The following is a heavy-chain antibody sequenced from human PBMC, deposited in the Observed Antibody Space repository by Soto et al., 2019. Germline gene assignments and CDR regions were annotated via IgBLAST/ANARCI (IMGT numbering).Heavy chain of an antibody. Sequence: QVLLLQSGAEVKKPGASVKVSCKASGYNFSGFYMHWVRQAPGQGLEWMGWINPNSVGTKSAEKFQGRVTMTRDTSISTAYIELSRLTSDDTAVYYCASAAVTVTAGLAFWGQGTQVTFSS. D-gene: IGHD6-19*01. V-gene: IGHV1-2*02. CDR1: GYNFSGFY. J-gene: IGHJ4*02. CDR3: ASAAVTVTAGLAF. CDR2: INPNSVGT.